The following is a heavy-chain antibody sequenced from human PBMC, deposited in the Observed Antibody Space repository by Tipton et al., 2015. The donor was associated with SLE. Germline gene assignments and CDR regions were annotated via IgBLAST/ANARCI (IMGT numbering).Heavy chain of an antibody. Sequence: SLRLSCAASGFTFSSYAMSWVRQAPGKGLEWVSAISGSGSTIYYADSVKGRFTISRDNAKNSLYLQMNSLRAEDTAVYYCARGAGWLIDYWGQGTLVTVSS. CDR1: GFTFSSYA. CDR3: ARGAGWLIDY. V-gene: IGHV3-48*04. D-gene: IGHD5-24*01. J-gene: IGHJ4*02. CDR2: ISGSGSTI.